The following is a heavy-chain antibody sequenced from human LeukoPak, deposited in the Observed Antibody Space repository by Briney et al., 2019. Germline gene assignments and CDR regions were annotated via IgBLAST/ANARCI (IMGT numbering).Heavy chain of an antibody. D-gene: IGHD3-10*01. CDR2: MSYDGSKE. Sequence: QSGRSLRISCAASGFPFNSYTMSWVRQSPGQRLEWVALMSYDGSKEYYADSVKGRFTISRDNSKNILYLQMNSLRPEDTAVYYCARGLIGYGSGSYFDYWGQGTLVPVSS. J-gene: IGHJ4*02. V-gene: IGHV3-30*04. CDR1: GFPFNSYT. CDR3: ARGLIGYGSGSYFDY.